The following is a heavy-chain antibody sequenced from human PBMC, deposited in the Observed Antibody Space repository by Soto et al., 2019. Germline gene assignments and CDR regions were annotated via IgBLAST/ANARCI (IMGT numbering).Heavy chain of an antibody. D-gene: IGHD6-13*01. Sequence: SETLSLTCTVSGGSLRGYSWSWIRQSPGKGLEWIGYVYSGGGTNYNPSLKSRVTISVDTSKNQFSLKLSSVTAADTAVYYCARTYSSSWSPFEYWGQGTLVTVSS. CDR1: GGSLRGYS. CDR3: ARTYSSSWSPFEY. V-gene: IGHV4-59*12. CDR2: VYSGGGT. J-gene: IGHJ4*02.